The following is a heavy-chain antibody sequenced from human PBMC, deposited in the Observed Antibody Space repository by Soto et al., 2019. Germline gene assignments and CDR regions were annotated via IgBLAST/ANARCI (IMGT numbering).Heavy chain of an antibody. J-gene: IGHJ6*02. D-gene: IGHD1-26*01. Sequence: QVQLVQSGAEVKKPGASVKVSCKASGYTFTSYGISWVRRAPGQGLEWMGWISAYNGNTNYAQKLQGRVTMTTDTSTSTAYMELRSLRSDDTAVYYCARGEESKYYYYYYGMDVWGQGTTVTVSS. CDR3: ARGEESKYYYYYYGMDV. CDR2: ISAYNGNT. CDR1: GYTFTSYG. V-gene: IGHV1-18*01.